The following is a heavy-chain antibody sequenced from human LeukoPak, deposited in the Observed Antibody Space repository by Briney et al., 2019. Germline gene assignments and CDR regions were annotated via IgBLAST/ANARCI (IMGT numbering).Heavy chain of an antibody. D-gene: IGHD3-9*01. CDR1: GFTLSSFE. CDR3: ARNGNYDILTGYYTNSHFDY. V-gene: IGHV3-48*03. J-gene: IGHJ4*02. Sequence: GGSLRLSCAASGFTLSSFEMNWVRQAPGKGLEWVSHISSSGDTIFYADSMKGRFTISRDNAKNSLYPQMNSLRPEDTAVYYCARNGNYDILTGYYTNSHFDYWGQGTLVTVSS. CDR2: ISSSGDTI.